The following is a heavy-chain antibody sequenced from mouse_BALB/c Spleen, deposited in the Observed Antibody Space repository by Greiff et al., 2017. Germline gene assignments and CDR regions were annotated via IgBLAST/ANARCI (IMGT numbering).Heavy chain of an antibody. CDR2: ISYSGST. J-gene: IGHJ1*01. CDR3: ARGVYYDYDGAYWYFDV. CDR1: GYSITSDYA. V-gene: IGHV3-2*02. D-gene: IGHD2-4*01. Sequence: EVQLVESGPGLVKPSQSLSLTCTVTGYSITSDYAWNWIRQFPGNKLEWMGYISYSGSTSYNPSLKSRISITRDTSKNQFFLQLNSVTTEDTATYYCARGVYYDYDGAYWYFDVWGAGTTVTVSS.